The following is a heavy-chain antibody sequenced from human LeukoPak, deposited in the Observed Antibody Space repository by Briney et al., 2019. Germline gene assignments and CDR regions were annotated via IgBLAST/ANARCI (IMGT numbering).Heavy chain of an antibody. CDR1: GYTFTSYG. D-gene: IGHD1-26*01. J-gene: IGHJ4*02. CDR2: ISAYNGNT. V-gene: IGHV1-18*01. CDR3: ASGPEGWELLSY. Sequence: ASVKVSSTASGYTFTSYGISWVRQAPGQGLEWMGWISAYNGNTNYAQKLQGRVTMTTDTSTSTAYMELRSLRSDDTAVYYCASGPEGWELLSYWGQGTLVTVSS.